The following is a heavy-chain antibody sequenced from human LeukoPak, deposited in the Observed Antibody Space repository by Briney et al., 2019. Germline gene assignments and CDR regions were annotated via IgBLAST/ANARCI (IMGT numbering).Heavy chain of an antibody. CDR1: GYIIATYY. D-gene: IGHD5-24*01. CDR3: ARVSRDGYYLFDY. Sequence: ASVKVSCKASGYIIATYYIGWVRQAPGQGLEWMRRINPSGGSTNYARQFQDRVTMTSDTSTTTVYMELSSLRSEYTAVYFCARVSRDGYYLFDYWGQGTLVTVSS. J-gene: IGHJ4*02. CDR2: INPSGGST. V-gene: IGHV1-46*01.